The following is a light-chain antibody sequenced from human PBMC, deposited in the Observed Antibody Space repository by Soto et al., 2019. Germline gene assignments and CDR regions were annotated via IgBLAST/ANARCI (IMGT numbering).Light chain of an antibody. CDR1: RSDVGGYNY. V-gene: IGLV2-14*01. CDR2: DVS. Sequence: QSALTQPASVSGSPGQSITISCTGTRSDVGGYNYVSWYQQHPGKAPKLMIYDVSNRPSGVSNRFSGSKSGNTASLTISGLQAEDEAGYYCSSYTSSSTHYVFGTGTKVTVL. CDR3: SSYTSSSTHYV. J-gene: IGLJ1*01.